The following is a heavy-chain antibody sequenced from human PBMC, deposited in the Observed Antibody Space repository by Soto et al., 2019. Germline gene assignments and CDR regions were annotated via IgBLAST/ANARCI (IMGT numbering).Heavy chain of an antibody. Sequence: EVQLVESGGGLVQPGGSLRLSCAASGFTFNNYHMNWVRQAPGKGLEWVSYISSSSNTIYYADSVKGRFPISRDNAENSLFMQMNSLRDDDTAVYYCARDGTYYDSGGNLHNYHYTVDGWAKGPRSPSP. J-gene: IGHJ6*02. V-gene: IGHV3-48*02. CDR1: GFTFNNYH. CDR2: ISSSSNTI. CDR3: ARDGTYYDSGGNLHNYHYTVDG. D-gene: IGHD3-22*01.